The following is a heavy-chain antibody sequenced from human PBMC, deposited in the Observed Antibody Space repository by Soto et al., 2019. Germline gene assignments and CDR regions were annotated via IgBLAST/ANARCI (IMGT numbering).Heavy chain of an antibody. D-gene: IGHD2-2*02. J-gene: IGHJ4*01. CDR2: IKSKTDGWTT. V-gene: IGHV3-15*07. CDR3: TTDSYITIVTVSFDY. CDR1: GFTFSNAW. Sequence: GGSLRLSCAASGFTFSNAWINWVRQAPVNGLEFVGRIKSKTDGWTTDFSATVKGIFSISIDYSKNIVYLQINSLNTEDTALYXCTTDSYITIVTVSFDYWGHGTMVTVSS.